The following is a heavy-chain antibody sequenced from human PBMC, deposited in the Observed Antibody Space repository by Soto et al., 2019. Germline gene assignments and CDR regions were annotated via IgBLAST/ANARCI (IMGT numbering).Heavy chain of an antibody. Sequence: EVQLVESGGGLVQPGGSLRISCAVSGFTFSSFLMSWVRQAPGKGLEWVATIKQDGSEKYYVDSVKGRFTISRDNAENSLYLHMNSLSAEDTAVYFCARDVGYDYVNWGQGTLVTVSS. CDR1: GFTFSSFL. V-gene: IGHV3-7*01. CDR3: ARDVGYDYVN. CDR2: IKQDGSEK. D-gene: IGHD5-12*01. J-gene: IGHJ4*02.